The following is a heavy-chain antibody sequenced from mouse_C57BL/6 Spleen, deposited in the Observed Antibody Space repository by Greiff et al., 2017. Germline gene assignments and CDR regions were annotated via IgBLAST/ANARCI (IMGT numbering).Heavy chain of an antibody. CDR2: IYPGNSDT. CDR1: GYTFTSYW. CDR3: TRGGGDDGGFAY. Sequence: VQLQQSGTVLARPGASVKMSCKTSGYTFTSYWMHWVKQRPGQGLEWIGAIYPGNSDTSYNQKFKGKAKLTAVTSASTAYRELSSLTNEDSAVYCGTRGGGDDGGFAYWGQGTLVTVSA. J-gene: IGHJ3*01. V-gene: IGHV1-5*01. D-gene: IGHD2-12*01.